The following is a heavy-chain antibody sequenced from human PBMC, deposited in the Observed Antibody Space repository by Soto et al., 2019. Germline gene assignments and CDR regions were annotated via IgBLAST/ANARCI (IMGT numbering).Heavy chain of an antibody. CDR2: IYYSGST. CDR1: GGSISGYY. V-gene: IGHV4-59*08. J-gene: IGHJ4*02. CDR3: ARLTKVTTTLDD. D-gene: IGHD4-4*01. Sequence: SETLSLTCTVSGGSISGYYWSWIRQPPGKGLEWIGYIYYSGSTNYNPSLKSRVTISVDTSKNQFSLKLSSVTATDTAVYYCARLTKVTTTLDDWGQAPLVNSSS.